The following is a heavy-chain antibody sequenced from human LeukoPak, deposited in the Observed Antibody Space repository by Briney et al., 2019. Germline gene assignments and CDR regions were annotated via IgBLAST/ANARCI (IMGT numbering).Heavy chain of an antibody. Sequence: SETLSLTCSVSGYSITSGYYWGWIRPPPGKGLEWIGSIYQRGNTYYNPSLKSRVIVSFDTSKNHFSLNLSSVTAADTAVYYCASRLVDRRPFDYWGQGILVTVSS. V-gene: IGHV4-38-2*02. CDR1: GYSITSGYY. CDR2: IYQRGNT. D-gene: IGHD6-6*01. J-gene: IGHJ4*02. CDR3: ASRLVDRRPFDY.